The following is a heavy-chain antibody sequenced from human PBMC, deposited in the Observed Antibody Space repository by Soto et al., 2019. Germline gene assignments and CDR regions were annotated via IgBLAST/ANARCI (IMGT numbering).Heavy chain of an antibody. Sequence: QVQLVQSGAEVKKPGASVKVSCKASGYTFTSYGISWVRQAPGQGLEWMGWISAYNGNTKYVQKFQGRVTMTTDTTTNTAYMELRSLRSDDTAVYYCARDAAAGLNDYWGQGTLVTVSS. V-gene: IGHV1-18*01. D-gene: IGHD6-13*01. CDR2: ISAYNGNT. CDR1: GYTFTSYG. CDR3: ARDAAAGLNDY. J-gene: IGHJ4*02.